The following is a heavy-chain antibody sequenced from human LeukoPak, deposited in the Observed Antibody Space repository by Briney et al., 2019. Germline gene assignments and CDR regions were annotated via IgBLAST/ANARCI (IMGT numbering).Heavy chain of an antibody. V-gene: IGHV1-18*01. CDR2: ISAYNGNT. CDR1: GYTFTSYG. Sequence: ASVKVSCKASGYTFTSYGISWVRQAPGQGLEWMGWISAYNGNTNYAQKLQGRVTMTRDMSTSTVYMELSSLRSEDTAVYYCARVFRTAMAYDYWGQGTLVTVSS. D-gene: IGHD5-18*01. CDR3: ARVFRTAMAYDY. J-gene: IGHJ4*02.